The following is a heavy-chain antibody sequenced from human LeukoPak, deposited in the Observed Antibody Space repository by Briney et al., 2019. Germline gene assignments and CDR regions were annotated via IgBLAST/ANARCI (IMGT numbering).Heavy chain of an antibody. V-gene: IGHV4-39*07. CDR3: AREMGHDSTEFDS. Sequence: SETLSLTCSVSSGSISSISYFWGWIRQPRGKGLDWIGTIYYSGLIYYNPSLKSRVTISIDTSKNEFFVNLNSVTAADTAFCYCAREMGHDSTEFDSWGQGALVTVSS. D-gene: IGHD1-1*01. J-gene: IGHJ4*02. CDR1: SGSISSISYF. CDR2: IYYSGLI.